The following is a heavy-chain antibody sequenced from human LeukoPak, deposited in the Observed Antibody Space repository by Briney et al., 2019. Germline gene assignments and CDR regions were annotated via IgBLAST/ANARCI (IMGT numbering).Heavy chain of an antibody. Sequence: SVKVSCKASGGTFSSYAISWVRQAPGQGLEWMGRIIPILGIANYAQKFQGRVTITADKSTSTAYMELSSLRSEDTAVYYCARYGFSSVWQGGWYAFDIWGQGTTVTVSS. V-gene: IGHV1-69*04. CDR1: GGTFSSYA. J-gene: IGHJ3*02. D-gene: IGHD6-25*01. CDR2: IIPILGIA. CDR3: ARYGFSSVWQGGWYAFDI.